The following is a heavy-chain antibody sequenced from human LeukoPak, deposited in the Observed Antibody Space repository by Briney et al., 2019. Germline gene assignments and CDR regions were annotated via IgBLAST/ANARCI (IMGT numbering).Heavy chain of an antibody. CDR2: ISGYNGNT. V-gene: IGHV1-18*01. D-gene: IGHD1-1*01. CDR3: GRGWNGHFDI. J-gene: IGHJ3*02. CDR1: GYTFTNYG. Sequence: ASVKVSCKASGYTFTNYGITWARQAPGQGLEWMGSISGYNGNTNYAQRLQGRVTMTTDTTTSTAYMELRSLRSDDTAVYYCGRGWNGHFDIWGQGTMVTVSS.